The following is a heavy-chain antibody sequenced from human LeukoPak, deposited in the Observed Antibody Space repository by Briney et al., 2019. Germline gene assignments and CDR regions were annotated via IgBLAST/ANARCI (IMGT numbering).Heavy chain of an antibody. V-gene: IGHV4-31*03. Sequence: PSETLSLTCTVSGGSISSGGYYWSWIRQHPGKGLEWIGYIYYSGSTYYNPSLKSRVTISVGTSKNQFSLKLSSVTAADTAVYYCARVRTTVTTFRFDYWGQGTLVTVSS. CDR1: GGSISSGGYY. D-gene: IGHD4-17*01. CDR2: IYYSGST. CDR3: ARVRTTVTTFRFDY. J-gene: IGHJ4*02.